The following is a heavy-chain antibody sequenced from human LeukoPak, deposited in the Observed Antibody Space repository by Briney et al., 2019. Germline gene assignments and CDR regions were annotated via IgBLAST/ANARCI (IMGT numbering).Heavy chain of an antibody. Sequence: GGSLRLSCAASGFTFSSYAMSWVRQTPGRGLEWVSAISGSGGSTYYADAVKGRFTISRDNSKNTLYLQMNSLRAEDTAVYYCAKEGNGDYYFDYWGQGTLVTVSS. CDR3: AKEGNGDYYFDY. CDR1: GFTFSSYA. V-gene: IGHV3-23*01. CDR2: ISGSGGST. J-gene: IGHJ4*02. D-gene: IGHD4-17*01.